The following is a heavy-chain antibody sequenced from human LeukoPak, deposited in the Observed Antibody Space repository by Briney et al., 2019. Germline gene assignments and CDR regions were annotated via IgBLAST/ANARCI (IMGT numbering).Heavy chain of an antibody. Sequence: GGSLRLSCAASGFIFSTHAMSWVRQAPGKGLEWVSGVGGSGDRTYYADSVRGRFIISRDNSKNTVYLQMSRLRAEDTATYYCVREKYSSGNYYFDYWGQGTLVTVSS. D-gene: IGHD6-19*01. V-gene: IGHV3-23*01. J-gene: IGHJ4*02. CDR1: GFIFSTHA. CDR3: VREKYSSGNYYFDY. CDR2: VGGSGDRT.